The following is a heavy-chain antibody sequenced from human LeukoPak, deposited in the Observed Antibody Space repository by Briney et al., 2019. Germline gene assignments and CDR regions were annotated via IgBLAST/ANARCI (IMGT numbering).Heavy chain of an antibody. CDR1: GTGFP. CDR3: ARKGYFASGSYHFDY. CDR2: INVANGDT. D-gene: IGHD3-10*01. V-gene: IGHV1-3*01. Sequence: ASVTVSFTASGTGFPMHWVRQAPGQKLEWMGWINVANGDTGYSREFLGRVTITRDTSASTVYMELSSLSSEDTAVYYCARKGYFASGSYHFDYWGQGTLVTVSS. J-gene: IGHJ4*02.